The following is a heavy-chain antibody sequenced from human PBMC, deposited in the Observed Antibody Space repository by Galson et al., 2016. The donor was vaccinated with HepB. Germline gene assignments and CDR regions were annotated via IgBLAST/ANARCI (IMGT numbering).Heavy chain of an antibody. CDR1: GGTFSSYA. V-gene: IGHV1-69*13. D-gene: IGHD3-22*01. J-gene: IGHJ4*02. Sequence: SVKVSCKASGGTFSSYAISWVRQAPGQGLEWMGGIIPIFGTTNYAQKFQGRVTITADESTSTAYMELSSLRSEDTAVYYCASPKGGDYYDSSGFDYWGQGTLVTVSS. CDR2: IIPIFGTT. CDR3: ASPKGGDYYDSSGFDY.